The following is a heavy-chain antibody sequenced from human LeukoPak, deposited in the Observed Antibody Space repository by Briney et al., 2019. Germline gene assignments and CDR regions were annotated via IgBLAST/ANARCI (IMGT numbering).Heavy chain of an antibody. D-gene: IGHD3-22*01. J-gene: IGHJ3*02. Sequence: SETLSLTCTVSGGSISSGGYYWRWIRQHPGKGLEWIRYIYYSGSTYYTPSLKSRVTISVDTSKNQFSLKLSSATAADTAVYYCARVFLQIVVVITTYAFDIWDQGTMVTVSS. CDR3: ARVFLQIVVVITTYAFDI. CDR2: IYYSGST. CDR1: GGSISSGGYY. V-gene: IGHV4-31*03.